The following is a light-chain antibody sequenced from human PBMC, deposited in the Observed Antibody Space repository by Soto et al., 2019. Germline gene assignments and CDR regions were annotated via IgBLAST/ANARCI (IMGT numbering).Light chain of an antibody. V-gene: IGKV1-27*01. CDR1: QGINNY. CDR3: QKYNSAPQT. CDR2: AAS. Sequence: DIQMTQSPSSLSASVGDRAIITCRTSQGINNYLAWYKQKPGKVPKLLINAASTLQSGVPSRISGSGSGTDFTLTISSLQPEDVATYYCQKYNSAPQTFGQGTKVEIK. J-gene: IGKJ1*01.